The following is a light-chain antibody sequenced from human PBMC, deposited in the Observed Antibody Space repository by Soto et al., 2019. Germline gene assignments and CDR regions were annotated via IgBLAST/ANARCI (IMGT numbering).Light chain of an antibody. CDR1: QSVSSY. J-gene: IGKJ5*01. V-gene: IGKV3-11*01. CDR3: QQRSNWPSIT. CDR2: EAS. Sequence: EIVLTQSPATLSLSPGERATLSCRASQSVSSYLAWYQQKPGQAPRLLIYEASNRATGIPARFSGSGSGTDFTLTISSLEPEDFAVYHCQQRSNWPSITFGQGTRLE.